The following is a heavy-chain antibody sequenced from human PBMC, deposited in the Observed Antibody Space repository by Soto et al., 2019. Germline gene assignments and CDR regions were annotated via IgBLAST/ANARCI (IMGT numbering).Heavy chain of an antibody. CDR3: ARGDIVAILGMDV. CDR1: GYTFTSYY. D-gene: IGHD5-12*01. Sequence: QVQLVQSGAEVKKPGASVKVSRKASGYTFTSYYMHWVRQAPGQGLEWMGIINPSGGSTTYAQKFQGRVTMNRDTSTSTVYMELSSMRSEDTAVYYCARGDIVAILGMDVWGQGTTVTVSS. J-gene: IGHJ6*02. CDR2: INPSGGST. V-gene: IGHV1-46*01.